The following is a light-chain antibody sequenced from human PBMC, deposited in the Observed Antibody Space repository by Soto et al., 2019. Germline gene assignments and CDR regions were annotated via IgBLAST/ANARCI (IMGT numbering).Light chain of an antibody. Sequence: QSALTQPASVSGSPGQSITISCFGTTNDVGSYNLVSWYQQHPGKVPKLMISEVSKRPSGVSGRFSGSKSGNTASLTISGLQPEDEADYYCCSHAGSGTVVFGGGTKLTVL. CDR1: TNDVGSYNL. CDR3: CSHAGSGTVV. J-gene: IGLJ3*02. V-gene: IGLV2-23*02. CDR2: EVS.